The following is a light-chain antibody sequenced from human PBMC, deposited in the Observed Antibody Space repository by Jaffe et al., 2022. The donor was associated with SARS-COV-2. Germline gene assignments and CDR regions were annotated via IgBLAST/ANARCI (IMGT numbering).Light chain of an antibody. V-gene: IGKV1-5*03. CDR1: QSISSW. CDR2: KAS. Sequence: DIQMTQSPSTLSASVGDRVTITCRASQSISSWLAWYQQKPGKAPKLLIYKASSLESGVPSRFSGSGSGTEFTLTISSLQPDDFATYYCQQYNGNFGQGTKLEI. CDR3: QQYNGN. J-gene: IGKJ2*01.